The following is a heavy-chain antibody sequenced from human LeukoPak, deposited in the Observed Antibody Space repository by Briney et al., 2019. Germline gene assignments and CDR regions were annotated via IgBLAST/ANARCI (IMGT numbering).Heavy chain of an antibody. Sequence: GGSLRLSCAAAGFTFSDFAMSWVRQAPGKGLEWVSGISASGGGTYYADSVKGRFTISRDNSKNTLSLQMNSLRTEDMAVYYCADTFARLARRMNWFDPWGQGTLVAVSS. CDR2: ISASGGGT. V-gene: IGHV3-23*01. CDR1: GFTFSDFA. J-gene: IGHJ5*02. CDR3: ADTFARLARRMNWFDP.